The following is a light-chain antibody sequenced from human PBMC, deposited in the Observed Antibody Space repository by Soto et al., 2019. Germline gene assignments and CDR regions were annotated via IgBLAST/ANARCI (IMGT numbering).Light chain of an antibody. CDR3: HCHKYDDSPLYT. CDR1: QSLSSGY. V-gene: IGKV3-20*01. J-gene: IGKJ2*01. Sequence: IVLTQSPGTLSLSPGERATLSCRASQSLSSGYLAWYQQKPGQATRLLMYGASYRATGFPDRFSGSGSGTDFTLTISRLEPEDFAVYYCHCHKYDDSPLYTFGQGTKLDIK. CDR2: GAS.